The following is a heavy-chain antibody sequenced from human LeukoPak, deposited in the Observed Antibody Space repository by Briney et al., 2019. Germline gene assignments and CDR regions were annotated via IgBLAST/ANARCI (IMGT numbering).Heavy chain of an antibody. CDR2: ISGSDDGP. D-gene: IGHD2/OR15-2a*01. Sequence: PGGSLRLSFAAAGFTVSSNAMSWVSQAARHWLEWVSAISGSDDGPYYADSVKGRFTISRDNSTNTLFLQMNGLRAEDTAVYYCAKDLKTIDAFDIWGQGTMVTVSS. CDR3: AKDLKTIDAFDI. J-gene: IGHJ3*02. CDR1: GFTVSSNA. V-gene: IGHV3-23*01.